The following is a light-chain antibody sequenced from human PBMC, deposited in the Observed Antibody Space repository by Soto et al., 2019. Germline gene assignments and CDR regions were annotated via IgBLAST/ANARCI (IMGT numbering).Light chain of an antibody. V-gene: IGKV3-15*01. J-gene: IGKJ1*01. CDR1: QGIGDT. Sequence: EVVMRQSPATLSVSPGEGATLSCRASQGIGDTLAWYQQKTGQAPRLLIYGESRRATGFPDRFSGSGSGTDLTLTISRLQSEDFAVYYCQKYDNWPWTCGQGTKVDIK. CDR2: GES. CDR3: QKYDNWPWT.